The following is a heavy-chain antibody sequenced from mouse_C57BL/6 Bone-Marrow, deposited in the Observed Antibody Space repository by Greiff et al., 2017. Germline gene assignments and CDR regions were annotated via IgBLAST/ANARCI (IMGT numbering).Heavy chain of an antibody. J-gene: IGHJ3*01. Sequence: VQLQQSGAELVRPGASVQLSCTASGFNIKDDYMHWVKQRPEQGLEWIGWIDPENGDTEYASKFQGKATITADTSSNTAYLQLSSLTSEDTAVYYCTGVLLRYWFAYWGQGTLVTVSA. CDR3: TGVLLRYWFAY. CDR1: GFNIKDDY. D-gene: IGHD1-1*01. V-gene: IGHV14-4*01. CDR2: IDPENGDT.